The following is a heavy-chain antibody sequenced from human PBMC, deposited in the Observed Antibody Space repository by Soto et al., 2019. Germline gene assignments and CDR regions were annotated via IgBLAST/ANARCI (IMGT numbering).Heavy chain of an antibody. V-gene: IGHV1-18*01. CDR1: VYTFTSYG. CDR3: ARDIPPRTDHRSSWYGHYYSGMDV. D-gene: IGHD6-13*01. J-gene: IGHJ6*01. CDR2: ISAYNGNT. Sequence: ASVKVSCKSSVYTFTSYGSSCVRQATRQGLEWMGWISAYNGNTNYAQELQGRVTMTTDTSTSTAYMELRSLRSDDTAVYYCARDIPPRTDHRSSWYGHYYSGMDVCGQGTTVTVSS.